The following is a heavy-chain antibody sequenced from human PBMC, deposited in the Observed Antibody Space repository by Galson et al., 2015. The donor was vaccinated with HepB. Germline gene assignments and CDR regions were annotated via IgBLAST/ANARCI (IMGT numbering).Heavy chain of an antibody. V-gene: IGHV3-23*01. CDR1: GFIFNSYG. D-gene: IGHD2/OR15-2a*01. Sequence: SLRLSCAASGFIFNSYGMSWVRQAPGKGLEWVSSIRDSGGRTYYADSVRGRFTISRDNSKNTLYLQMNSLRAEDTAVYHCAKAMSAHTYLFDIGGQGTMVTVSS. CDR2: IRDSGGRT. J-gene: IGHJ3*02. CDR3: AKAMSAHTYLFDI.